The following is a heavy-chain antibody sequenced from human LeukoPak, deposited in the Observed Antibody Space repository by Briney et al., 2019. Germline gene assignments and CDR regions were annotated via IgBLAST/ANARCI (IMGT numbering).Heavy chain of an antibody. CDR3: ARVTSGWYKDY. J-gene: IGHJ4*02. Sequence: KPGGSLRLSGAASGFSFSNYYMTWIRQAPGKGLEGVSYISSSSSYTNYTDSVKGRFTISRDNAKNSLYLQMNSLRAEDTAVYYCARVTSGWYKDYWGQGTLVTVSS. CDR2: ISSSSSYT. D-gene: IGHD6-19*01. CDR1: GFSFSNYY. V-gene: IGHV3-11*06.